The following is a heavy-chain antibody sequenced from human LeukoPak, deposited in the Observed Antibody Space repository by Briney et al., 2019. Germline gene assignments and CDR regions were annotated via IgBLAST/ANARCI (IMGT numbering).Heavy chain of an antibody. CDR3: ARGTIFGVVIQIDY. J-gene: IGHJ4*02. CDR2: IYTSGST. Sequence: SSETLSLTCTVSGGSISSGSYYWSWIRQPAGKGLEWIGRIYTSGSTNYNPSLKSRVTISVDTSKNQFSPKLSSVTAADTAVYYCARGTIFGVVIQIDYWGQGTLVTVSS. D-gene: IGHD3-3*01. V-gene: IGHV4-61*02. CDR1: GGSISSGSYY.